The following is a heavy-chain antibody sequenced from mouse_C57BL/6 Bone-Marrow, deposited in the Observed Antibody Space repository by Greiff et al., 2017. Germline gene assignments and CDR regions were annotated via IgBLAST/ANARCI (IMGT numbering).Heavy chain of an antibody. J-gene: IGHJ3*01. CDR1: GFTFTSYG. CDR3: ARDYYYGSSYGFAY. D-gene: IGHD1-1*01. Sequence: VQLQESGAELARPGASVKLSCKASGFTFTSYGISWVKQRTGQGLEWLGEIYPRSGNTYYNEKFKGKATLTADKSSSTAYMELRSLTSEDSAVYFCARDYYYGSSYGFAYWGQGTLVTVSA. V-gene: IGHV1-81*01. CDR2: IYPRSGNT.